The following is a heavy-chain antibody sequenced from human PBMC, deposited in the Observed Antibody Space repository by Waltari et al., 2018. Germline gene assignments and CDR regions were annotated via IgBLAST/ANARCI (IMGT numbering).Heavy chain of an antibody. Sequence: QVQLVQSGDEVKRPGSSVKVLCQLSGDPFGSHTTSWVRQAPGQGLELIGKIIPVLGISNNAQGFEGRVTITTDRSTTVYLELSSLRSEDTAIFYCARDNSAILAFDLWGQGTLVTVSS. D-gene: IGHD1-1*01. J-gene: IGHJ3*01. V-gene: IGHV1-69*09. CDR3: ARDNSAILAFDL. CDR2: IIPVLGIS. CDR1: GDPFGSHT.